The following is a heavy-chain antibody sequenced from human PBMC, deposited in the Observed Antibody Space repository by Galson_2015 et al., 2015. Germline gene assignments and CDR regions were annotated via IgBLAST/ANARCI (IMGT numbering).Heavy chain of an antibody. CDR1: GFTFSSHG. J-gene: IGHJ4*02. CDR3: AKRGSGDSFYYFEY. Sequence: SLRLSCAASGFTFSSHGMSWVRQAPGKGLEWVSTITGSGESTYYPDSVKGRFTTSRDNSKNTLFLQMNSLRAEDTAVYYCAKRGSGDSFYYFEYWGQGTLVTVSS. V-gene: IGHV3-23*01. D-gene: IGHD2-21*01. CDR2: ITGSGEST.